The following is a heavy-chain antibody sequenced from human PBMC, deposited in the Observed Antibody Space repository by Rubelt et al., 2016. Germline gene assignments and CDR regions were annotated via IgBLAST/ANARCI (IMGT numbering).Heavy chain of an antibody. CDR3: AKDFAYYDSSGSDY. D-gene: IGHD3-22*01. V-gene: IGHV3-30*07. Sequence: GWVAVISFDGSKIYYADSVKGRCTISRDNSKKTLYLQVNSLRAEDTAVYYCAKDFAYYDSSGSDYWGQGTLVTVSS. J-gene: IGHJ4*02. CDR2: ISFDGSKI.